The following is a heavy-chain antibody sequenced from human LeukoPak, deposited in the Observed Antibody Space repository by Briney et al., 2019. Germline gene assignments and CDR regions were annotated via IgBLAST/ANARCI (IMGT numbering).Heavy chain of an antibody. CDR1: GYTLTDLS. V-gene: IGHV1-24*01. J-gene: IGHJ4*02. CDR3: ATMYYYGSSSLGDY. D-gene: IGHD3-10*01. CDR2: FDPEDGET. Sequence: ASVKVSCKVSGYTLTDLSMHWVRQAPGKGLEWMGGFDPEDGETIYAQKFQGRVTMTEDTSTDTAYMELSSLRSEDTAVYYCATMYYYGSSSLGDYWGQGTLVTVSS.